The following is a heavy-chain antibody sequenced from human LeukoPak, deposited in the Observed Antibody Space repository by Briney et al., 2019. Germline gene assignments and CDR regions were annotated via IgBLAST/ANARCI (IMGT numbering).Heavy chain of an antibody. CDR3: ARVLYSSSWYLFDY. V-gene: IGHV3-74*01. J-gene: IGHJ4*02. CDR2: INSDGSST. Sequence: PGGSLRLSCAASGFTFSSYWMHWVRQAPGKGLVWVSRINSDGSSTSYADSVKGRFTISRDNAKNTLYLQMNSLRAEDTAVHYCARVLYSSSWYLFDYWGQGTLVTVSS. D-gene: IGHD6-13*01. CDR1: GFTFSSYW.